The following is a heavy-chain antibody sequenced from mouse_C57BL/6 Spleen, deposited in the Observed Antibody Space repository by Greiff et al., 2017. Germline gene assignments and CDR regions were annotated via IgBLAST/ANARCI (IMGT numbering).Heavy chain of an antibody. Sequence: EVKLVESGGGLVQPGGSMKLSCAASGFTFSDAWMDWVRQSPEKGLEWVAEIRNKANNHATYYAESVKGRFTISRDDSKSSVYLQMNSLRAEDTGIYYCTNGYYYGSSPAWFAYWGQGTLVTVSA. J-gene: IGHJ3*01. V-gene: IGHV6-6*01. D-gene: IGHD1-1*01. CDR2: IRNKANNHAT. CDR1: GFTFSDAW. CDR3: TNGYYYGSSPAWFAY.